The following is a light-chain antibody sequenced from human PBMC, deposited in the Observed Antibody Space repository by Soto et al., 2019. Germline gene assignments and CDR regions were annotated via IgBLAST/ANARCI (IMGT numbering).Light chain of an antibody. J-gene: IGLJ2*01. CDR3: QTWGTGIRV. CDR1: SGHRNYA. V-gene: IGLV4-69*01. CDR2: VNIDGSH. Sequence: QLVLTQSPSASASLGASVTLTCTLSSGHRNYAIAWHQQQPEKGPRYLMKVNIDGSHNKGDGIPDRFSGSSSGAERYLTISRLQSEDEADYYCQTWGTGIRVFGGGTKVTVL.